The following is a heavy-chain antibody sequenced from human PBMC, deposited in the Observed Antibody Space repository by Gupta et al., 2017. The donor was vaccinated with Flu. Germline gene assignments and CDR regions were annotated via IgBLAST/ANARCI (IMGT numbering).Heavy chain of an antibody. CDR1: GGTFSSGS. CDR2: ISPSFGRP. V-gene: IGHV1-69*01. Sequence: QVQLEQSGTEVKRPGSSVQVSCKVPGGTFSSGSISWVRQAPGQGLEWMGGISPSFGRPNYAQKFQGRATITTEYMELSSLTSEDTAIYYCASGVYDGEGYYWSRFDRWGQGTQVTVSS. CDR3: ASGVYDGEGYYWSRFDR. J-gene: IGHJ5*02. D-gene: IGHD5/OR15-5a*01.